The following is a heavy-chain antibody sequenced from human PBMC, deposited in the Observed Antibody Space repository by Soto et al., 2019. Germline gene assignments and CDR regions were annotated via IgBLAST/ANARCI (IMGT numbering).Heavy chain of an antibody. V-gene: IGHV4-34*01. CDR3: ARDYGDFDY. CDR2: INHSGST. Sequence: SETLSLTCAVYGGSFSGYYWSWIRQPPGKGLEWIGEINHSGSTNYNPSLKSRVTISVDTSKNQFSLKLSSVTAADTAVYYCARDYGDFDYWGQGTLVTAPQ. CDR1: GGSFSGYY. J-gene: IGHJ4*02. D-gene: IGHD4-17*01.